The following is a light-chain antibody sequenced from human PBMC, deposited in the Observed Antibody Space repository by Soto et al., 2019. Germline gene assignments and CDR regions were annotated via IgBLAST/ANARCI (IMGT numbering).Light chain of an antibody. Sequence: DIQMTQSPSSLSASVGDRVTIPCQASQDISNYLNWFQQKPGKAPQLRIYDASSLESGVPQRFSGSGSGTEFTLTISSLQTDDFSTYYCQQYHSYWTFGQGTKVDIK. CDR1: QDISNY. CDR3: QQYHSYWT. CDR2: DAS. V-gene: IGKV1-16*01. J-gene: IGKJ1*01.